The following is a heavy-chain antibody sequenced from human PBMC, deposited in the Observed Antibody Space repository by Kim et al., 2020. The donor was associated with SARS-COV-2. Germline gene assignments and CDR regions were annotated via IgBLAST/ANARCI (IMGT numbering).Heavy chain of an antibody. D-gene: IGHD5-12*01. CDR1: GGTFSSYA. CDR3: TIAGYSGYVSDY. CDR2: IIPIFGTA. J-gene: IGHJ4*02. Sequence: SVKVSCKASGGTFSSYAISWVRQAPGQGLEWMGGIIPIFGTANYAQKFQGRVTITADESTSTAYMELSSLRSEDTAVYYCTIAGYSGYVSDYWGQGTLVTVSS. V-gene: IGHV1-69*13.